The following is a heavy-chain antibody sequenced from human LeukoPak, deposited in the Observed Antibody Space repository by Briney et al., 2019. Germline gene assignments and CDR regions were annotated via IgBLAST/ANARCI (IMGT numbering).Heavy chain of an antibody. CDR2: ISGSGGST. V-gene: IGHV3-23*01. CDR1: GFNFNTYG. CDR3: AKSPPEGITIFGVVIMSAEYFQH. J-gene: IGHJ1*01. D-gene: IGHD3-3*01. Sequence: PGGSLRLSCVGSGFNFNTYGMNWVRQAPRKGLEWISAISGSGGSTYYADSVKGRFTISRDNSKNTLYLQMNSLRAEDTAVYYCAKSPPEGITIFGVVIMSAEYFQHWGQGTLVTVSS.